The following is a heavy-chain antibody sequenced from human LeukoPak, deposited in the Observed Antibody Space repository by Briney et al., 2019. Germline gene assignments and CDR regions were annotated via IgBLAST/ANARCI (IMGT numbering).Heavy chain of an antibody. CDR3: ASRRVHCSSTSGMGVAFDY. V-gene: IGHV4-38-2*01. CDR1: GYSISSGYY. D-gene: IGHD2-2*01. CDR2: IYHSGST. J-gene: IGHJ4*02. Sequence: NASETLSLTCAVSGYSISSGYYWGWIRQPPGKRREWIGSIYHSGSTYYNPSLKSRATISADTSKNQFSMKLSSVTAADTAVYYCASRRVHCSSTSGMGVAFDYWGQGTLVTVSS.